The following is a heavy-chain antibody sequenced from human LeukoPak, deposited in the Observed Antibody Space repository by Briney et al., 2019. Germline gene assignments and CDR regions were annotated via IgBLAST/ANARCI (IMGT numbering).Heavy chain of an antibody. CDR3: ARGNNYDFWSGYYRFDP. CDR2: ISAYNGNT. D-gene: IGHD3-3*01. Sequence: ASVKVSCKASGYTFTSYGISWVRQAPGQGLEWMGWISAYNGNTNSAQKLQGRVTMTTDTSTSTAYMELRSLRSDDTAVYYCARGNNYDFWSGYYRFDPWGQGTLVTVSS. J-gene: IGHJ5*02. CDR1: GYTFTSYG. V-gene: IGHV1-18*01.